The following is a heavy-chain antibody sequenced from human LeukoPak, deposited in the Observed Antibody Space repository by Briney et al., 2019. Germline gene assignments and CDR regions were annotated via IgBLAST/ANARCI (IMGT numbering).Heavy chain of an antibody. J-gene: IGHJ4*02. CDR3: AKDRGYSHGFDY. CDR2: IYYDGSNK. Sequence: GGSLRLSCAASGFTFRNYGMHWVRQAPGKGLEWVAIIYYDGSNKYYTDSVKGRFTISRDDSKNTLYLQMNSLRAEDTAVYNCAKDRGYSHGFDYWGQGTLVTVSS. V-gene: IGHV3-30*02. CDR1: GFTFRNYG. D-gene: IGHD5-18*01.